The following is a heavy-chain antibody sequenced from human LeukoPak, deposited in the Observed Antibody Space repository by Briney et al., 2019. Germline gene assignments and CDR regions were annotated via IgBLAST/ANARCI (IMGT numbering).Heavy chain of an antibody. J-gene: IGHJ4*02. CDR3: ARRVAVPGSYYFDY. CDR1: GGSINSYY. D-gene: IGHD2-2*01. V-gene: IGHV4-59*08. CDR2: IYYSGTT. Sequence: SETLSLTCTVSGGSINSYYWSWIRQPPGKGLEWIGFIYYSGTTKYNPSLESRVTLSLDTSKNQFSLRLNSVTAADTAVYYCARRVAVPGSYYFDYWSQGTLVTVSS.